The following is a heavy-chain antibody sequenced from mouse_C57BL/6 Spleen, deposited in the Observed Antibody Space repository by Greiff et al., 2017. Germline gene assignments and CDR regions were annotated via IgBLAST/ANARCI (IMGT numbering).Heavy chain of an antibody. D-gene: IGHD2-10*02. Sequence: QVQLKESGAELVRPGASVTLSCKASGYTFTDYEMHWVKQTPVHGLEWIGAIDPETGGTAYNQKVKGKAILTADKSSSTAYMELRSLTSEDSAVYYCTREGYGSYDYWGQGTTLTVSS. CDR3: TREGYGSYDY. V-gene: IGHV1-15*01. CDR2: IDPETGGT. J-gene: IGHJ2*01. CDR1: GYTFTDYE.